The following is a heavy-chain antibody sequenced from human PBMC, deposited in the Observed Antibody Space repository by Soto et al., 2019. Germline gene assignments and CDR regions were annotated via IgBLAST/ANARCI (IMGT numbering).Heavy chain of an antibody. D-gene: IGHD3-3*01. J-gene: IGHJ5*02. CDR2: IYSSGSP. V-gene: IGHV4-4*07. Sequence: QVHLQESGPGLVKPSETLSLTCTVSGGAISTYYWTWIRQPAGKGLEWIGRIYSSGSPKYNPSLQSRVTMSLDTSNNQFSLRLPSVPAADTAVYYCARGQRFSDWFDPWGQGTLVTVSS. CDR1: GGAISTYY. CDR3: ARGQRFSDWFDP.